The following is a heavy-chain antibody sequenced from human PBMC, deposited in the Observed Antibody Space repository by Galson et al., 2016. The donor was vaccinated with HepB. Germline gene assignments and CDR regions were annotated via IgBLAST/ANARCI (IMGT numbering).Heavy chain of an antibody. V-gene: IGHV3-48*02. CDR2: ISESGSTK. D-gene: IGHD3-22*01. Sequence: SLRLSCAASGFTFSSFSMNWVRQALGKGLEWVSYISESGSTKYYADSVKGRFTISRDNAKNSVYLQMNSLRDEDTAVYYCAVWYPHLSESSGSWGQGARVTVSS. J-gene: IGHJ5*02. CDR1: GFTFSSFS. CDR3: AVWYPHLSESSGS.